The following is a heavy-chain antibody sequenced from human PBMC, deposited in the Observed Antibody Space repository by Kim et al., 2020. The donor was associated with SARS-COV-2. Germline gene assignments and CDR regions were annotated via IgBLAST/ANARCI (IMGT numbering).Heavy chain of an antibody. D-gene: IGHD6-13*01. J-gene: IGHJ4*02. Sequence: ADSVKGRLTISRDNSKTTLYLQMNSLRAEDTDVYYCAGDQSAGYSSSWNDYWGQGTLVTVSS. CDR3: AGDQSAGYSSSWNDY. V-gene: IGHV3-30*07.